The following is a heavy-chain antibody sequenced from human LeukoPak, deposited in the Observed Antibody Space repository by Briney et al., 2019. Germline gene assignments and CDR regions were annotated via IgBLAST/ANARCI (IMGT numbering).Heavy chain of an antibody. CDR3: AKSNGYGLIDI. Sequence: GGSLRLSCAASGFTFSSYGMHWVRQAPGKGLEWVAVRSYDGSNKYYADSVKGRFTISRDNSKNTLYLQMNSLRAEDTAVYYCAKSNGYGLIDIWGQGTMVTVSS. D-gene: IGHD3-10*01. CDR2: RSYDGSNK. CDR1: GFTFSSYG. J-gene: IGHJ3*02. V-gene: IGHV3-30*18.